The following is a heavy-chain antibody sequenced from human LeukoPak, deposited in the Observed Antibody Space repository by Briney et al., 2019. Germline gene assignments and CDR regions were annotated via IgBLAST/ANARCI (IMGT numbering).Heavy chain of an antibody. CDR2: VSSASTYI. D-gene: IGHD3-10*01. J-gene: IGHJ4*02. Sequence: GGSLRLSCAASGFTFRSHSMNWVRQAPGKGVEWVSSVSSASTYIYYADSVKGRFTISRDNAKNSLYLQMNSLKDEDTAVYYCARAGKFYYDSGSHYNFFDSWGQGTLVTVSS. V-gene: IGHV3-21*01. CDR1: GFTFRSHS. CDR3: ARAGKFYYDSGSHYNFFDS.